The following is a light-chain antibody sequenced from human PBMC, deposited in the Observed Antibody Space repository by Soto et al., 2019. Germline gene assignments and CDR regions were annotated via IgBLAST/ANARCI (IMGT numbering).Light chain of an antibody. CDR3: QQRSNWPLT. CDR1: QSVSSN. CDR2: DAS. V-gene: IGKV3-11*01. J-gene: IGKJ4*01. Sequence: EIVLTQSPATLSLSPGERATLSCRASQSVSSNLGWYQQKPGQAPRLLIYDASNRATGIPARFSGSGSGTDFTLTISSLEPEDFAIYYGQQRSNWPLTFGGGTKVEIK.